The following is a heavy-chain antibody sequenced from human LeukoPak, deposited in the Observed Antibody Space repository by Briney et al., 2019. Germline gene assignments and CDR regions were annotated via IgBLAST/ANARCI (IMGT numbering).Heavy chain of an antibody. J-gene: IGHJ4*02. CDR2: ISYDGRNI. CDR3: ARHVGISF. V-gene: IGHV3-30*04. CDR1: GFTFSSYA. D-gene: IGHD7-27*01. Sequence: PGGSLRLSCAASGFTFSSYAMHWVRQAPGKGLEWVAVISYDGRNINNADSVKGRFTISRDNSKNTLYLQMNSLRPEDTAVYYCARHVGISFWGQGTLVTVSS.